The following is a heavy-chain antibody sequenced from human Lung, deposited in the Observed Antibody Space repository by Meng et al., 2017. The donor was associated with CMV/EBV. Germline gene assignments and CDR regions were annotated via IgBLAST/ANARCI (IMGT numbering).Heavy chain of an antibody. J-gene: IGHJ4*02. CDR1: FNSYG. D-gene: IGHD2-15*01. V-gene: IGHV1-18*01. Sequence: FNSYGISWGRQAAGQGLEWMGWISAYNGNTNYAQKLQGRVTMTTDTSTSTAYMELRSLRSDDTAVYYCARISYCSGGSCYSLDFDYWGQGTLVTVSS. CDR2: ISAYNGNT. CDR3: ARISYCSGGSCYSLDFDY.